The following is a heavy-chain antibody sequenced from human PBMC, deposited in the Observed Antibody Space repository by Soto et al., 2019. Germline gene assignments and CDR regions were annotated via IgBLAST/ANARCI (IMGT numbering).Heavy chain of an antibody. J-gene: IGHJ6*02. V-gene: IGHV3-15*01. D-gene: IGHD5-18*01. CDR1: GFTFSNAW. Sequence: GSLRLSCAASGFTFSNAWMSWVRQAPGKGLEWVGRIKSKTDGGTTDYAAPVKGRFTISRDDSKNTLYLQMNSLKTEDTAVYYCTIRTGGYSYGDPTDYYGMDVWGQGTTVTVSS. CDR3: TIRTGGYSYGDPTDYYGMDV. CDR2: IKSKTDGGTT.